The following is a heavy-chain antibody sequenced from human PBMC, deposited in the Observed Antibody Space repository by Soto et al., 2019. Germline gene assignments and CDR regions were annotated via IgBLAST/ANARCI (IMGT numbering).Heavy chain of an antibody. Sequence: EVQLVESGGGLVQPGGSLRLSCAGSGFTCSNYWMHWVRQAPGKGLEWVSRIDHDGPTDYADSVRGRFTISRDNAENTLYLQMNSLRSEDTAVYYCVRDSHGDYWGQGTLVTVSS. V-gene: IGHV3-74*01. CDR1: GFTCSNYW. CDR2: IDHDGPT. J-gene: IGHJ4*02. CDR3: VRDSHGDY.